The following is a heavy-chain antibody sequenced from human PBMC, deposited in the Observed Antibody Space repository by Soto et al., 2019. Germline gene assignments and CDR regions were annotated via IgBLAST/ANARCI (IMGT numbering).Heavy chain of an antibody. V-gene: IGHV1-18*04. J-gene: IGHJ4*02. CDR2: ISTYNTNT. Sequence: XXXCKASXXRFTTYGXXXXXQAPGQGXXXXGWISTYNTNTNYAPKFQGRLLLTTDTSTXXXXXELRSLRPDDTAVYYCARWAGQVRDAGGPFDYWGQGTLVTVSS. D-gene: IGHD2-15*01. CDR1: XXRFTTYG. CDR3: ARWAGQVRDAGGPFDY.